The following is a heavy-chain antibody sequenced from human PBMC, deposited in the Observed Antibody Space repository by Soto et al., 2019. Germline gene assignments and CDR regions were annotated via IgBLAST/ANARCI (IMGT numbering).Heavy chain of an antibody. D-gene: IGHD3-22*01. CDR1: GYTFTSYG. CDR3: ATPQDYDDCLEA. Sequence: ASVKVSCKASGYTFTSYGISWVRQAPGQGLEWMGWISAYNGNTRYSQKFQGRLTLTRDTPGNTAYLELNSLISEDTAVYYCATPQDYDDCLEAWGQGTLVTVSS. CDR2: ISAYNGNT. V-gene: IGHV1-18*01. J-gene: IGHJ4*02.